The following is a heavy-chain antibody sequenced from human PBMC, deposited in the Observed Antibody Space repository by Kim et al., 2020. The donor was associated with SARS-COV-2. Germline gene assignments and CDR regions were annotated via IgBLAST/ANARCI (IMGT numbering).Heavy chain of an antibody. CDR3: AREHKWELDAFDI. V-gene: IGHV3-7*03. CDR1: GFTFSSYW. D-gene: IGHD1-26*01. Sequence: GGSLRLSCAASGFTFSSYWMSWVRQAPGKGLEWVANIKQYGSEKYYVDSVKGRFTISRDNAKNSLYLQMNSLRAEDTAVYYCAREHKWELDAFDIWGQGTMVTVSS. J-gene: IGHJ3*02. CDR2: IKQYGSEK.